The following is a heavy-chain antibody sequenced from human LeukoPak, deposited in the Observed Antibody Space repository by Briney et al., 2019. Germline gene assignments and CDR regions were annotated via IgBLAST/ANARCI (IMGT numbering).Heavy chain of an antibody. V-gene: IGHV1-18*01. CDR3: AKMGPLVRPKLTPTYYYYGMDV. J-gene: IGHJ6*02. CDR2: ISAYNGNT. D-gene: IGHD3-10*01. Sequence: ASVKVSCKASGYTFTSYGISWVRQAPGQGLEWMGWISAYNGNTNYAQKLQGRVTMTTDTSTSTAYMELRSLRSDDTAVYYCAKMGPLVRPKLTPTYYYYGMDVWGQGTTVTVSS. CDR1: GYTFTSYG.